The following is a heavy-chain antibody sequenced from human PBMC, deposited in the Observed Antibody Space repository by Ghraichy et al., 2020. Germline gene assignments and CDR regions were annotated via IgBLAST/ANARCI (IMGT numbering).Heavy chain of an antibody. CDR3: TRRAPAGIAVAGTVRYYYYGMDV. J-gene: IGHJ6*02. CDR1: GFTFSGSA. Sequence: GGSLRLSCAASGFTFSGSAMHWVRQASGKGLEWVGRIRSKANSYATAYAASVKGRFTISRYDSKNTAYLQMNSLKTEDTAVYYCTRRAPAGIAVAGTVRYYYYGMDVWGQGTTVTVSS. V-gene: IGHV3-73*01. CDR2: IRSKANSYAT. D-gene: IGHD6-19*01.